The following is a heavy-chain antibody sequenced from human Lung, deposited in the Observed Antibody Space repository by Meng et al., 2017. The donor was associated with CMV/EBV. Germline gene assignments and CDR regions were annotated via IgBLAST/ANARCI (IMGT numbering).Heavy chain of an antibody. CDR3: ARDRERGYSYGIIDY. CDR1: GYTFTSYY. J-gene: IGHJ4*02. V-gene: IGHV1-46*01. CDR2: INPSGGST. D-gene: IGHD5-18*01. Sequence: ASVKVSCKASGYTFTSYYMHWVRQAPGQGLEWMGIINPSGGSTSYAQKFQGRVTMTRDTSTSTVYMELSSLRSEDTAVYYCARDRERGYSYGIIDYWGQGTLVTSPQ.